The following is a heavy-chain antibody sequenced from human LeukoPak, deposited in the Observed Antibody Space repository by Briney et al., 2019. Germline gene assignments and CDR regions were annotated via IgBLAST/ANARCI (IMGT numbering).Heavy chain of an antibody. J-gene: IGHJ4*02. Sequence: TSETLSLTCAVYGGSFSGYYWSWIRQPPGKGLEWIGEINHSGSTNYNPSLKSRVTISVDTSKNQFSLKLSSVTAADTAVYYCASNKYRLGIAVAGISDYWGQGTLVTVSS. V-gene: IGHV4-34*01. CDR3: ASNKYRLGIAVAGISDY. CDR2: INHSGST. D-gene: IGHD6-19*01. CDR1: GGSFSGYY.